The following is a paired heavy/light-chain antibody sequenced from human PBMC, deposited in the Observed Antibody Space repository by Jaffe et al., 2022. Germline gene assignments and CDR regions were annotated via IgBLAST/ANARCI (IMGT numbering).Heavy chain of an antibody. J-gene: IGHJ6*03. CDR2: IIPIFGTA. CDR1: GGTFSSYA. CDR3: ARDLWFRELEKGYYYYYMDV. V-gene: IGHV1-69*01. Sequence: QVQLVQSGAEVKKPGSSVKVSCKASGGTFSSYAISWVRQAPGQGLEWMGGIIPIFGTANYAQKFQGRVTITADESTSTAYMELSSLRSEDTAVYYCARDLWFRELEKGYYYYYMDVWGKGTTVTVSS. D-gene: IGHD3-10*01.
Light chain of an antibody. CDR1: SSDVGGYNY. V-gene: IGLV2-14*03. CDR3: SSYTSSSTLRV. CDR2: DVS. J-gene: IGLJ3*02. Sequence: QSALTQPASVSGSPGQSITISCTGTSSDVGGYNYVSWYQQHPGKAPKLMIYDVSNRPSGVSNRFSGSKSGNTASLTISGLQAEDEADYYCSSYTSSSTLRVFGGGTKLTVL.